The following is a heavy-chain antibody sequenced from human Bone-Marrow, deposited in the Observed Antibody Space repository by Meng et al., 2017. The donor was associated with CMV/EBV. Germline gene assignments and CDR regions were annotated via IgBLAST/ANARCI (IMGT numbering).Heavy chain of an antibody. V-gene: IGHV4-34*01. CDR3: ARGFKNDYYDSSGYPRSPPRGHYYFDY. Sequence: WIRQPPGKGLEWIGEINHSGSTNYNPSLKSRVTISVDTSKNQFSLKLSSVTAADTAVYYCARGFKNDYYDSSGYPRSPPRGHYYFDYWGQGTLVTVSS. J-gene: IGHJ4*02. D-gene: IGHD3-22*01. CDR2: INHSGST.